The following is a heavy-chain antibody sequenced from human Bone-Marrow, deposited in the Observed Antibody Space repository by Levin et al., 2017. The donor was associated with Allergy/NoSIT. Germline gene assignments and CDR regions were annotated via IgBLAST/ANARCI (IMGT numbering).Heavy chain of an antibody. CDR3: AKGRTQIDY. J-gene: IGHJ4*02. D-gene: IGHD1-14*01. CDR2: ITASGGSS. CDR1: GFTFSGYA. Sequence: GGSLRLSCAASGFTFSGYAMSWVRQAPGKGLEWVSSITASGGSSYYADSVKGRFTISRDNSKNTLYLQMNSLRAEDTAVYSCAKGRTQIDYWGQGTLVTVSS. V-gene: IGHV3-23*01.